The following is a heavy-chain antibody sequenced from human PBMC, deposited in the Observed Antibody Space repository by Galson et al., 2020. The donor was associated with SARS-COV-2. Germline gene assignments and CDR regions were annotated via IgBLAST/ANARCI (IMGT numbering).Heavy chain of an antibody. V-gene: IGHV1-18*01. CDR1: GYTFSSYG. D-gene: IGHD2-8*02. CDR3: ARDRLGYCTGGVCYRSDY. J-gene: IGHJ4*02. Sequence: ASVKVSCKASGYTFSSYGVSWARQAPGQGLEWMGWISAQTGNTNYAQNLQGRLTLTTDKSTSTAYMELRSLRSDDTAVYYCARDRLGYCTGGVCYRSDYWGQGTLVTVSS. CDR2: ISAQTGNT.